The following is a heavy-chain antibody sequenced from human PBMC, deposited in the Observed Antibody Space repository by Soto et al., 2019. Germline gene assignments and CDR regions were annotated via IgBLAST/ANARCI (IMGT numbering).Heavy chain of an antibody. CDR2: INSDGSST. CDR3: ARDPGHYYDSSGDY. V-gene: IGHV3-74*01. D-gene: IGHD3-22*01. CDR1: GFTFDDYV. J-gene: IGHJ4*02. Sequence: GGSLRLSCVASGFTFDDYVMHWVRQAPGKGLVWVSRINSDGSSTSYADSVKGRFTISRDNAKNTLYLQMNSLGAEDTAVYYCARDPGHYYDSSGDYWGQGTLVTVSS.